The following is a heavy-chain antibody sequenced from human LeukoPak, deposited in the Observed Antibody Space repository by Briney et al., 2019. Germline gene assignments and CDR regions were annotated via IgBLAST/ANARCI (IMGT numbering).Heavy chain of an antibody. Sequence: SETLSLTCTVSGGSISSGGYYWSWIRQPPGKGLEWIGYIYHSGSTYYNPSLKSRVTISVDRSKNQFSLKLSSVTAADTAVYYCARAPRVVPAAIPLFDYWGQGTLVTVS. CDR3: ARAPRVVPAAIPLFDY. J-gene: IGHJ4*02. D-gene: IGHD2-2*01. CDR2: IYHSGST. V-gene: IGHV4-30-2*01. CDR1: GGSISSGGYY.